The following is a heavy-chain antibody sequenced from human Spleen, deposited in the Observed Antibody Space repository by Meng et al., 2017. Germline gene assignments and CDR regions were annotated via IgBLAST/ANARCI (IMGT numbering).Heavy chain of an antibody. CDR2: IYSGGST. CDR1: GFTVSSNY. CDR3: TSQSYY. J-gene: IGHJ4*02. Sequence: GESLKISCAASGFTVSSNYMSWVRQAPGKGLEWVSVIYSGGSTYYADSVKGRFTISRDNSKNTLYLQMNSLRAEDTAVYYCTSQSYYWGKGTLVTVSS. V-gene: IGHV3-66*02.